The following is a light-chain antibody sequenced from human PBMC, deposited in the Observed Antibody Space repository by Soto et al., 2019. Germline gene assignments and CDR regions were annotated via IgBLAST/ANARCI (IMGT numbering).Light chain of an antibody. Sequence: HSVLPKPASVSGSPGQSITISCTGTSSDVGGYNYVSWYQQHPGKAPKFMIYDVSNRHSGVSNRFSGSKSGNTASLTISGLQAEDEADYYCCSYTTSNTRQIVFGTGTKVT. J-gene: IGLJ1*01. CDR3: CSYTTSNTRQIV. V-gene: IGLV2-14*01. CDR1: SSDVGGYNY. CDR2: DVS.